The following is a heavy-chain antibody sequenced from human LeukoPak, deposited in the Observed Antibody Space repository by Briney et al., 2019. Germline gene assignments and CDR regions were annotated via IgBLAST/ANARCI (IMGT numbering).Heavy chain of an antibody. J-gene: IGHJ4*02. D-gene: IGHD5-18*01. V-gene: IGHV3-23*01. CDR3: AKVRRGYSYGLSFGY. CDR1: GFTFSSYG. Sequence: PGGTLRLSCAASGFTFSSYGMSWVRQAPGKGLEWVSAISGSGGSTYYADSVKGRFTISRDNSKNTLYLQMNSLRAEDTAVYYCAKVRRGYSYGLSFGYWGQGTLVTVSS. CDR2: ISGSGGST.